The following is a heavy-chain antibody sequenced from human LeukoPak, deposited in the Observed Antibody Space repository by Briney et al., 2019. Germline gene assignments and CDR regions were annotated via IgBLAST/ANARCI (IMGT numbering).Heavy chain of an antibody. CDR2: ISSSGSTV. V-gene: IGHV3-48*03. Sequence: PGGSLRRSCAASGFTFSSYEMNWVRQAPGKGLEWVSYISSSGSTVYHADSVKGRFTISRDNSKNTMYLQMNSLRAEDTAVYYCAKDPGSCSGVSCIDYWGQGTLVTVSS. CDR1: GFTFSSYE. D-gene: IGHD2-15*01. CDR3: AKDPGSCSGVSCIDY. J-gene: IGHJ4*02.